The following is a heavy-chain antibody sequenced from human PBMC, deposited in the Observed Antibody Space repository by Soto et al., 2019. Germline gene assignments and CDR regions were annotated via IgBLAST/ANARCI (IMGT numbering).Heavy chain of an antibody. CDR3: ARQRPTDGRWEFANYYGMDV. CDR2: INPNTGGT. V-gene: IGHV1-2*02. Sequence: ASVKVSCKASGYTFTDNYIHWVRQAPGHGLEWMGWINPNTGGTNYAQKFQGRVTVTRDTSITTAYMELSRLRSDDTAVYYCARQRPTDGRWEFANYYGMDVWGQGTPVTVSS. J-gene: IGHJ6*02. CDR1: GYTFTDNY. D-gene: IGHD1-26*01.